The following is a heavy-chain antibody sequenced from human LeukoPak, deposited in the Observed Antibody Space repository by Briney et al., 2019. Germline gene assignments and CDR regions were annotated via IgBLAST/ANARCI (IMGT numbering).Heavy chain of an antibody. Sequence: SVTVSCKASGGTSSSYGISWVRQAPGQGLEWMGKIIPILGIANYAQKFQGRVTFTADKSASTAYMELNSLTSEDTAVYYCASGRWLQLGTFDYWGQGTLVTVSS. V-gene: IGHV1-69*04. CDR1: GGTSSSYG. CDR3: ASGRWLQLGTFDY. CDR2: IIPILGIA. J-gene: IGHJ4*02. D-gene: IGHD5-24*01.